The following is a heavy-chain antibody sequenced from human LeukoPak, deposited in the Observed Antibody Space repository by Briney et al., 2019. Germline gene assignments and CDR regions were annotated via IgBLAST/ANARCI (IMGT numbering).Heavy chain of an antibody. CDR2: IIPIFGTA. J-gene: IGHJ6*03. CDR1: GGTFSSYA. V-gene: IGHV1-69*13. Sequence: ASVKVSCKASGGTFSSYAISWVRQAPGQGLEWMGGIIPIFGTANYAQKFQGRVTITADESTSTAYMELSSLRSEDTAVYYCARGSWSGVRRHYYTDVWGKGTTVTVSS. CDR3: ARGSWSGVRRHYYTDV. D-gene: IGHD3-3*01.